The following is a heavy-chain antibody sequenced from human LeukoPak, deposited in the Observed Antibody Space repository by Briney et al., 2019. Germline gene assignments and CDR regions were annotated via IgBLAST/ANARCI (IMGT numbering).Heavy chain of an antibody. D-gene: IGHD6-6*01. CDR3: ARGGAARLHFQN. V-gene: IGHV4-59*01. CDR2: IYHSGST. CDR1: GGSISTYY. J-gene: IGHJ1*01. Sequence: SETLSLTCTVSGGSISTYYWNWIRQPPGKGLEWIGYIYHSGSTNYNPSLQSRVTISVDTSKNQFSLNLNSVTAADTAVYYCARGGAARLHFQNWGQGTLVTVST.